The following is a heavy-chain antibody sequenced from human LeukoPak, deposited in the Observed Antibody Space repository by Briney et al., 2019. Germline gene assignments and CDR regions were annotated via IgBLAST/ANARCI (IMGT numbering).Heavy chain of an antibody. J-gene: IGHJ3*02. D-gene: IGHD4-23*01. V-gene: IGHV3-21*01. CDR1: GFTFSSYR. CDR3: ARDRLIRWPTADAFDI. CDR2: ISSSSSYI. Sequence: GGSLRLSCAASGFTFSSYRMNWVRQAPGKGLEWVSSISSSSSYIYYADSVKGRFTISRDNAKNSLYLQMNSLRAEDTAVYYCARDRLIRWPTADAFDIWGQGTMVTVSS.